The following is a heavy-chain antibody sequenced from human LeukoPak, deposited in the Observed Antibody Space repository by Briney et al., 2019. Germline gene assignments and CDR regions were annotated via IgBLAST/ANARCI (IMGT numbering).Heavy chain of an antibody. J-gene: IGHJ4*02. CDR1: GGSISSYY. D-gene: IGHD3-10*01. V-gene: IGHV4-4*07. Sequence: PSETLSLTCTVSGGSISSYYWSWIRQPAGKGLEWIERIYNSGSTNYNTNYNPSLTSRVTMSVDTSKNQFSLKLNSVSAADTAVYFCARAIWYGSGTTAFDYWGQGTLVTVSP. CDR3: ARAIWYGSGTTAFDY. CDR2: IYNSGST.